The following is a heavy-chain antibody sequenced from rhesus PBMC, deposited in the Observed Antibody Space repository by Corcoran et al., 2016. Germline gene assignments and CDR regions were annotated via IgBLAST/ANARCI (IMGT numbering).Heavy chain of an antibody. CDR3: ARRGRRRNQPYNFAY. CDR2: IYGSNTST. CDR1: GGSISDSYR. J-gene: IGHJ4*01. D-gene: IGHD1-1*01. V-gene: IGHV4S10*01. Sequence: QVQLQESGPGVVKPSETLSLTCAVSGGSISDSYRWSWIRQPPGKGLEWIGYIYGSNTSTPCNPTRKSRVTFSKDPANNPFSLRLTSLTAADTALYYCARRGRRRNQPYNFAYWGQGVLVTVSS.